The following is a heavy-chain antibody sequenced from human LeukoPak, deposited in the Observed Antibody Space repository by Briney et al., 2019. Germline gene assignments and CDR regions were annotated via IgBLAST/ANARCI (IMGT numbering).Heavy chain of an antibody. J-gene: IGHJ3*02. D-gene: IGHD1-26*01. Sequence: KPSETLSLTCAVSGYSINSGYYWGYFRQPPGKGLEWIGSIYHSGSAYYNPSLKSRVAISVDTSKNQFSLRLNSVTAADTAVYYCARSRRIVGADVDAFDIWGQGTLVTVSS. V-gene: IGHV4-38-2*01. CDR3: ARSRRIVGADVDAFDI. CDR1: GYSINSGYY. CDR2: IYHSGSA.